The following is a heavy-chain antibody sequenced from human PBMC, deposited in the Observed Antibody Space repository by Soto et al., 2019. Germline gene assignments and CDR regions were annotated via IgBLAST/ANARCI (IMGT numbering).Heavy chain of an antibody. CDR3: ARDRGVSRGPTMEYALAF. Sequence: SGTLSLTCTVSRCSINGYYWSWIREPPGRVLEWIGCIYYTGSSSYNPSLESRVTISVDMSTHQFYLNVRSVSAADTAMYYCARDRGVSRGPTMEYALAFWGQGTMVT. CDR1: RCSINGYY. D-gene: IGHD2-8*01. CDR2: IYYTGSS. V-gene: IGHV4-59*01. J-gene: IGHJ3*01.